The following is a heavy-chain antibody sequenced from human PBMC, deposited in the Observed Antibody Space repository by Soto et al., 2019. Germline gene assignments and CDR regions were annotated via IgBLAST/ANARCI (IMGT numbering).Heavy chain of an antibody. CDR1: GGSITTYY. D-gene: IGHD4-17*01. CDR3: ARHWAGSGDQYNFDS. CDR2: IYYSGST. V-gene: IGHV4-59*08. J-gene: IGHJ4*02. Sequence: KPSETLSLTCTVSGGSITTYYWSWIRQHPGKGLEWIGYIYYSGSTNYNPSLKSRVTISVDTSKNQFSLKLNSVTVADTAVYYCARHWAGSGDQYNFDSWGQGTLVTVSS.